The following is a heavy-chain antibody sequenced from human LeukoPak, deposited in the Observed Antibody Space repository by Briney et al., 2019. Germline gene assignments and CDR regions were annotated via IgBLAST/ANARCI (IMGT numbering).Heavy chain of an antibody. Sequence: SETLSLTCTVSGGSISSYYWSWIRQPPGKGLEWIGYIYYSGSTNYNPSLKSRVTISVDTSKNQFSLKLSSVTAADTAVYYCARWNTQYYYYYMDVWGKGTTVTISS. J-gene: IGHJ6*03. CDR3: ARWNTQYYYYYMDV. D-gene: IGHD1/OR15-1a*01. CDR1: GGSISSYY. CDR2: IYYSGST. V-gene: IGHV4-59*01.